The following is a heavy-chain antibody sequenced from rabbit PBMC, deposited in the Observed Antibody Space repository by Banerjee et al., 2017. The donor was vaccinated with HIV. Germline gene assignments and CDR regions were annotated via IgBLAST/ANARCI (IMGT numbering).Heavy chain of an antibody. CDR1: GFSFSNYY. CDR2: IYTGSGST. D-gene: IGHD6-1*01. V-gene: IGHV1S40*01. Sequence: QSLEESGGDLVKPGASLTLTCTTSGFSFSNYYMSWVRQAPGKGLQWIGYIYTGSGSTYYASWAKGRFTISKTSSTTVTLQMTSLTAADTATYFCARSYSGGNDYTNFWGQGTLVTVS. J-gene: IGHJ4*01. CDR3: ARSYSGGNDYTNF.